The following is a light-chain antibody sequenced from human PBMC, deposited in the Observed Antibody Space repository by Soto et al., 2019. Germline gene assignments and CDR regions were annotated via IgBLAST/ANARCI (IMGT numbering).Light chain of an antibody. Sequence: QSVLTQPASVSGSPGQSINISCTGTSSDVGGYNYVSCYQHHPGKAPKLIIYDVSNRPSGVSNPFSGSKSGNTASLTISGLQPEDEAEEYCSSYTTSNTREIVFGTGTKVTVL. CDR3: SSYTTSNTREIV. CDR1: SSDVGGYNY. CDR2: DVS. J-gene: IGLJ1*01. V-gene: IGLV2-14*03.